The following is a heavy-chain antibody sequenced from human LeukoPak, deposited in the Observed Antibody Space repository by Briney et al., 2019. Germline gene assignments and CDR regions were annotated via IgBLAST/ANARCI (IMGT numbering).Heavy chain of an antibody. CDR3: ARDQVGRVGATSSDY. CDR2: INPSGGST. Sequence: ASVKVSCKASGYTFTSYYMHWVRRAPGQGLEWMGIINPSGGSTSYAQKFQGRVTMTRDTSTSTVYMELSSLRSEDTAVYYCARDQVGRVGATSSDYWGQGTLVTVSS. J-gene: IGHJ4*02. D-gene: IGHD1-26*01. CDR1: GYTFTSYY. V-gene: IGHV1-46*01.